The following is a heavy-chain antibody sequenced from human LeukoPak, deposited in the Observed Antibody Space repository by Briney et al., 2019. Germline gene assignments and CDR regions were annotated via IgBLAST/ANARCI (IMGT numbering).Heavy chain of an antibody. V-gene: IGHV4-34*01. J-gene: IGHJ4*02. CDR2: INHSGST. CDR3: ARATYYYDSSGYLIPENFDY. Sequence: PSETLSLTCAVYGGSFSGYYWSWIRQPPGKGLEWIGEINHSGSTNYNPSLKSRVTISVDTSKNQFSLKLSSVTAADTAVYYCARATYYYDSSGYLIPENFDYWGQGTLVTVSS. CDR1: GGSFSGYY. D-gene: IGHD3-22*01.